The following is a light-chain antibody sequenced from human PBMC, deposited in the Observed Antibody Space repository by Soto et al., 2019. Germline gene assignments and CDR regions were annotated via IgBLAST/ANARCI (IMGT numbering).Light chain of an antibody. V-gene: IGKV3-15*01. CDR3: QQYNNWPRT. CDR1: QQVNNK. J-gene: IGKJ1*01. CDR2: GAS. Sequence: MLMTPSPPPMSSSEGERVTFSCRASQQVNNKVAWYQRKPGQAPRLLIFGASTRATGIPARFSGSGSVTEFTLPISSLQSEDFAVYYCQQYNNWPRTFGQGTKVDIK.